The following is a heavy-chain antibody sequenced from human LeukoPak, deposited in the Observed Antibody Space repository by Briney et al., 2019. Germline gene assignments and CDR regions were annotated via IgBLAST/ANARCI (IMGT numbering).Heavy chain of an antibody. CDR1: GFTFSSYA. CDR3: ARLYSSSSGRALDY. J-gene: IGHJ4*02. D-gene: IGHD6-6*01. CDR2: ISSSGSNI. V-gene: IGHV3-48*03. Sequence: GGSLRLSCAASGFTFSSYAMNWVRQAPGKGLEWVSYISSSGSNIYYADSVKGRFTISRDNAKNSLFLQMNSLRAEDTAVYYCARLYSSSSGRALDYWGQGTLVTVSS.